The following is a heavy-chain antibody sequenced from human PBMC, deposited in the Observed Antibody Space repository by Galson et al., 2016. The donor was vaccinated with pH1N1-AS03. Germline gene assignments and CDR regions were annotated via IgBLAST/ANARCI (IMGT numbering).Heavy chain of an antibody. CDR1: GFPLSGYS. V-gene: IGHV3-21*01. D-gene: IGHD6-19*01. J-gene: IGHJ4*02. CDR3: ARDGPPQGISVAGSFDF. Sequence: SLRLSCAASGFPLSGYSMNWVRQAPGKGLEWVSFISTSSSSIYYADSAKGRFTISRDNAQNLPYLQMNSLGDEDTAVYYCARDGPPQGISVAGSFDFWGQGTLVTVSS. CDR2: ISTSSSSI.